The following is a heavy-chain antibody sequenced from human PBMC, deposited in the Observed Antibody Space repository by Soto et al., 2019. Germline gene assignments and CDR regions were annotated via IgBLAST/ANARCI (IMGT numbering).Heavy chain of an antibody. Sequence: WGLLRVSWVGAGFTFISHAMSWVRQAPGKGLEWVSAISQSGDNTYYGDSVKGRFTVSRDNSKNTMYLQMNSLRADDTAVYYCAKGSYTNYNWFDPWGQGTLVTVSS. D-gene: IGHD2-8*01. J-gene: IGHJ5*02. CDR2: ISQSGDNT. CDR1: GFTFISHA. V-gene: IGHV3-23*01. CDR3: AKGSYTNYNWFDP.